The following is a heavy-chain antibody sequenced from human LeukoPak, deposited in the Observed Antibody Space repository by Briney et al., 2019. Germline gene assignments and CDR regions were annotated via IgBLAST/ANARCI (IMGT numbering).Heavy chain of an antibody. J-gene: IGHJ4*02. CDR1: GYPFTSYA. V-gene: IGHV1-3*01. CDR2: INAGNGNT. Sequence: ASVKVSCKASGYPFTSYAMHWVRQAPGQRLEWMGWINAGNGNTKYSQKFQGRVTITRDTSASTAYMELSSLRSEDTAVYYCARGLAFTAFDYWGQGTLVTVSS. CDR3: ARGLAFTAFDY. D-gene: IGHD5-18*01.